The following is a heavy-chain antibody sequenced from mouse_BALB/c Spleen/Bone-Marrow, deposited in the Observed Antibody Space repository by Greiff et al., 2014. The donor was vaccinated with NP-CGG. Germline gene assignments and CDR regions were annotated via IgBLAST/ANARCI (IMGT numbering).Heavy chain of an antibody. CDR1: GFSLNSYG. D-gene: IGHD2-2*01. CDR2: IWSDGST. V-gene: IGHV2-6-2*01. J-gene: IGHJ4*01. CDR3: ARHERGYPYAMDY. Sequence: VQLQESGPDLAAPSQSLSITCTVSGFSLNSYGVHWVRQPPGKGLEWLGVIWSDGSTTYNSALKSRLSISKDNSKSQLFLKMNSLQTDDTAMYYCARHERGYPYAMDYWGQGTSVTVSS.